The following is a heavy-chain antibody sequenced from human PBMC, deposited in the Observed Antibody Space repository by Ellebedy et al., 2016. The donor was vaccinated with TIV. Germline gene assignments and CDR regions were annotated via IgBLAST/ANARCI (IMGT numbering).Heavy chain of an antibody. J-gene: IGHJ4*02. CDR3: AGHGDRAMTH. V-gene: IGHV3-66*04. Sequence: GESLKISCAASEFTVSSNYMSRVRQAPGKGLEWVSVIYSGGTTHYADSVKGRFTISRDKSKNTMYLQMNSLRAEDTAVYYCAGHGDRAMTHWGQGTLVTVSS. D-gene: IGHD5-18*01. CDR2: IYSGGTT. CDR1: EFTVSSNY.